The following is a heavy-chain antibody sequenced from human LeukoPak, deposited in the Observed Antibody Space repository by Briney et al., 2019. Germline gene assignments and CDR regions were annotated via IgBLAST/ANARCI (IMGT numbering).Heavy chain of an antibody. CDR3: ARQCYCSSTSCYKGYYYYMDV. CDR1: GGSISSYY. D-gene: IGHD2-2*02. CDR2: IYYSGSP. V-gene: IGHV4-59*05. Sequence: SETLSLTRTVSGGSISSYYWSWIRQPPGKALEWVGSIYYSGSPYYKPSLKSRVTISVDTSKNQFSLKLSSVTAADTAVYYCARQCYCSSTSCYKGYYYYMDVWGKGTTVTVSS. J-gene: IGHJ6*03.